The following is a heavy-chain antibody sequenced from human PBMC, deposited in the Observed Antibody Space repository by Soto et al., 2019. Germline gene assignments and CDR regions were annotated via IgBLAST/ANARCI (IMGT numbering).Heavy chain of an antibody. D-gene: IGHD3-22*01. V-gene: IGHV5-51*01. CDR3: AGPGYYDSSGFFNFDH. J-gene: IGHJ4*02. CDR2: IYPDDSDT. CDR1: GYSFNTYW. Sequence: PGESLKISCKASGYSFNTYWIGWVRQLPGKGLEWMGIIYPDDSDTRYSPSFQGQVTISADKSFTTVYLQWNSLKASDTAIYYCAGPGYYDSSGFFNFDHWGQGTLVTVS.